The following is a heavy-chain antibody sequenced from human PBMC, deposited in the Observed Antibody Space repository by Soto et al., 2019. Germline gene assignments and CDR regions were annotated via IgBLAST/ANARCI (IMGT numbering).Heavy chain of an antibody. CDR3: ASGAVAGVHYGRDG. D-gene: IGHD6-13*01. CDR2: IYGSGGT. CDR1: SGSISSYY. J-gene: IGHJ6*02. Sequence: PSETLSLTCTVSSGSISSYYWSWIRQPAGKGLEWIGRIYGSGGTNYNPSLKSRVTMSVDTSKKKFSLKLTSVTAADTALYYCASGAVAGVHYGRDGGGQGTTSTVYS. V-gene: IGHV4-4*07.